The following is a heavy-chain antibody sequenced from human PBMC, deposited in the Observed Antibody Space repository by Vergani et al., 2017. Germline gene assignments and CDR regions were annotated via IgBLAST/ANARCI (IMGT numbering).Heavy chain of an antibody. D-gene: IGHD3-22*01. CDR3: TRAQNPYDSSGLAPEY. J-gene: IGHJ4*02. CDR1: GFTFSSYA. CDR2: IYSGGST. Sequence: EVQLLESGGGLVQPGGSLRLSCAASGFTFSSYAMSWVRQAPGKGLEWVSAIYSGGSTYYADSVMGRFTISRDNSKNTLYLQMNSLKTEDTAVYYCTRAQNPYDSSGLAPEYWGQGTLVTVSS. V-gene: IGHV3-23*05.